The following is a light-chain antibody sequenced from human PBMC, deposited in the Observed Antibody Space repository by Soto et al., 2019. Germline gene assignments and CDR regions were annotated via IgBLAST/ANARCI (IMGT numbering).Light chain of an antibody. Sequence: DIQMAQSPSSLSASVGDRVTITCRASQSINSYLNWYQQEPGKAPKFLIYAASSLQSGVPSRFSGSGSGTDFTLTISSLQPEDFATYYCQQSYSTPITFGQVTRLENK. CDR1: QSINSY. V-gene: IGKV1-39*01. CDR3: QQSYSTPIT. J-gene: IGKJ5*01. CDR2: AAS.